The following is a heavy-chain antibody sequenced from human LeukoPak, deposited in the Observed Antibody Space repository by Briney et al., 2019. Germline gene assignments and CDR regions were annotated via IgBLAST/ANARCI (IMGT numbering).Heavy chain of an antibody. Sequence: PGGSLRLSCAASGFTFSTYEMKWVRQAPGRGVEWVSYISSDGTRIYYADCVKGRFTISRDNAKNSLYLQMNSLRAEDTAVYYCARDGSGWHTYWGQGTLVTVSS. CDR1: GFTFSTYE. V-gene: IGHV3-48*03. CDR3: ARDGSGWHTY. CDR2: ISSDGTRI. J-gene: IGHJ4*02. D-gene: IGHD6-19*01.